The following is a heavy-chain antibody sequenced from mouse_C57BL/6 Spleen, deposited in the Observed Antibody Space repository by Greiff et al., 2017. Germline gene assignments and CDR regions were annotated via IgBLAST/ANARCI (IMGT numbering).Heavy chain of an antibody. CDR1: GYTFTSYW. CDR3: AREAGTKDFDY. J-gene: IGHJ2*01. CDR2: IDPSDSYT. Sequence: QVQLKQPGAELVMPGASVKLSCKASGYTFTSYWMHWVKQRPGQGLEWIGEIDPSDSYTNYNQKFKGKSTLTVDKSSSTAYMQLSSLTSEDSAVYYCAREAGTKDFDYWGQGTTLTVSS. D-gene: IGHD4-1*01. V-gene: IGHV1-69*01.